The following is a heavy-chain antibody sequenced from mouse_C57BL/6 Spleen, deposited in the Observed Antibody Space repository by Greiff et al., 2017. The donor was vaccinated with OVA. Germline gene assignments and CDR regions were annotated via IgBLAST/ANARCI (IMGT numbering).Heavy chain of an antibody. V-gene: IGHV1-80*01. D-gene: IGHD2-3*01. J-gene: IGHJ2*01. CDR2: IYPGDGDT. CDR1: GYAFRSYW. Sequence: QVQLQQSGAELVKPGASVKISCKASGYAFRSYWMNWVKQRPGKGLEWIGQIYPGDGDTNYNGKFKGKATLTADKSSSTAYMQLSSLTSEDSAVYFCARMGNYDGPLDYWGQGTTLTVSS. CDR3: ARMGNYDGPLDY.